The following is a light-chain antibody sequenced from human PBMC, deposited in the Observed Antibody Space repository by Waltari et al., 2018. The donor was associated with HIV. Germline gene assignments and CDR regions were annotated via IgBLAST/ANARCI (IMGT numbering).Light chain of an antibody. Sequence: DIQMTQSPSSLSASVGDRVTITCRASQSIGIYLNWYQQKPGKAPNLLIYAASTLQGGVPSRFSGSGSGTHCTLTIISLQPADFATYYCQQSYVPPPTFGQGTKVETK. J-gene: IGKJ1*01. CDR1: QSIGIY. V-gene: IGKV1-39*01. CDR3: QQSYVPPPT. CDR2: AAS.